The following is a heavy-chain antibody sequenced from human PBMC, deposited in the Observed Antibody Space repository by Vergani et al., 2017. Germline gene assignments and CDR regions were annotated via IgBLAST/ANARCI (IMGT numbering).Heavy chain of an antibody. CDR1: GYSIGSGFY. CDR2: IHNKGKT. D-gene: IGHD2-21*01. V-gene: IGHV4-38-2*01. J-gene: IGHJ2*01. Sequence: QVRLEESGPGLVKPSETLPLTCSVSGYSIGSGFYWAWIRQSPGEGLQWLTSIHNKGKTYHNPSLKSRVSVSLDTSKNRFALNLTSVTATDTAVCYCARSQGDYWYFDLWGPGSLVTVSS. CDR3: ARSQGDYWYFDL.